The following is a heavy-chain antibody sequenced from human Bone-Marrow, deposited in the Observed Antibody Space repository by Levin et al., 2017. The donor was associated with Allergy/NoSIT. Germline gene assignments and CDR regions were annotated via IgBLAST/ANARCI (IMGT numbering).Heavy chain of an antibody. D-gene: IGHD5-12*01. CDR2: VYAGDSDG. Sequence: SGESLKISCQAYGYNFNNYWIGWVRQMPGKGLEWMGIVYAGDSDGRYSPSFQGHVTMSADKSISTAFLQWSSLKASDTATYYCARQNISSGYDYWGQGTPGTVSS. J-gene: IGHJ4*02. CDR3: ARQNISSGYDY. CDR1: GYNFNNYW. V-gene: IGHV5-51*01.